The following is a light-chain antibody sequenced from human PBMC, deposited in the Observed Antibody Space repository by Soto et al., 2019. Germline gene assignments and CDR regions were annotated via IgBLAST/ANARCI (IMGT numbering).Light chain of an antibody. V-gene: IGKV3-20*01. J-gene: IGKJ4*01. CDR2: GAS. CDR3: QQYGGSFLT. Sequence: EIVLTQSPGTLSLSPGERATLSCRASQSVSSNYLAWYQQKPGQAPRLLIYGASSRATGIPDRFSGSGSGTDFTLTISRLEPEDFAVYYCQQYGGSFLTFGGGTKVEIK. CDR1: QSVSSNY.